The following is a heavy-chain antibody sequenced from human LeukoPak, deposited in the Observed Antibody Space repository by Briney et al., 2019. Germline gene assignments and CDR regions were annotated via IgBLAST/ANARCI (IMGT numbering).Heavy chain of an antibody. D-gene: IGHD6-19*01. J-gene: IGHJ4*02. Sequence: ASVKVSCKVSGYTLTELSMHWVRQAPGKGLEWMGRINPNSGGTNYAQKFQGRVTMTRDTSISTAYMELSRLRSDDTAVYYCARDFGGWPGLLDYWGQGTLVTVSS. CDR1: GYTLTELS. CDR3: ARDFGGWPGLLDY. CDR2: INPNSGGT. V-gene: IGHV1-2*06.